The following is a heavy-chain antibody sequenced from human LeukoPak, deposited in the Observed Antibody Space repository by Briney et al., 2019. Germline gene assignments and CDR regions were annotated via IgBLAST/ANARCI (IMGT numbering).Heavy chain of an antibody. D-gene: IGHD3-22*01. CDR2: ISGSGGST. Sequence: GGSLRLSCAASGFTFSSYAMSWVRQAPGKGLEWVSAISGSGGSTYYADSVKGRFTISRDNSKNSLYQQMNSLRVEDTAVYYCARDYYGGSGSWWGQGTPVTVSS. J-gene: IGHJ4*02. CDR1: GFTFSSYA. V-gene: IGHV3-23*01. CDR3: ARDYYGGSGSW.